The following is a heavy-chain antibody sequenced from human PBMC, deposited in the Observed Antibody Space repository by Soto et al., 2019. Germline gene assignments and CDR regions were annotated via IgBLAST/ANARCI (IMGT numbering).Heavy chain of an antibody. CDR2: ISGSDGST. D-gene: IGHD5-18*01. J-gene: IGHJ5*02. V-gene: IGHV3-23*01. CDR3: GRVRPVYSYGYPNWFDP. Sequence: GGSLRLSCAASGFTFSSYAMNWVRQAPGKGLEWVSGISGSDGSTYYADSVKGRFTVSRDNSKNTLYLQMNSLRAEDTAVYYCGRVRPVYSYGYPNWFDPWGQGTLVTVSS. CDR1: GFTFSSYA.